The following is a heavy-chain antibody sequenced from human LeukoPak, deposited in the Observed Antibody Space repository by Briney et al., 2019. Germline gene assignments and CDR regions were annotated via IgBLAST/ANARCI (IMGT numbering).Heavy chain of an antibody. CDR1: GDSISSNKAA. D-gene: IGHD6-13*01. V-gene: IGHV6-1*01. CDR2: TYYRSKWYN. CDR3: ARDQIASGGPIDY. Sequence: SQTLSLTCAISGDSISSNKAAWNWIRQSPSRGLKWLGRTYYRSKWYNDYAVSVKSRITINPDTSKNQFSLQLKSVTPEDTAVYFCARDQIASGGPIDYWGQGSLATVSS. J-gene: IGHJ4*02.